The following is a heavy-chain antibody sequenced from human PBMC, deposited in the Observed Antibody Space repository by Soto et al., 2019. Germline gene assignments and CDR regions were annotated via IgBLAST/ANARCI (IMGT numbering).Heavy chain of an antibody. CDR3: AKEGGYGSSTSCYGRVYY. J-gene: IGHJ4*02. Sequence: EVQLLESGGGLVQPGGSLRLSCAASGFTLSSYAMSWVRQAPGKGLEWVSAISGSGGSTYYADSVKGRFTISRDNSKNTLYLQMTSLRAEDTAVYYCAKEGGYGSSTSCYGRVYYWGQGTLVTVSS. D-gene: IGHD2-2*03. CDR1: GFTLSSYA. V-gene: IGHV3-23*01. CDR2: ISGSGGST.